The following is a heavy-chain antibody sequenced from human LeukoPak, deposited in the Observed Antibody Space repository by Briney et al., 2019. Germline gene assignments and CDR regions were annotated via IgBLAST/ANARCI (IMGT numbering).Heavy chain of an antibody. J-gene: IGHJ5*02. V-gene: IGHV4-59*08. D-gene: IGHD3-3*01. CDR2: IYYSGST. CDR3: ARGSLYYDFWSGPDIPNWFDP. Sequence: SETLSLTCTVSGGSTSSDYWSWIRQSPGKGLEWIGYIYYSGSTYYNPSLKSRVTISVDTSKNQFSLKLSSVTAADTAVYYCARGSLYYDFWSGPDIPNWFDPWGQGTLVTVSS. CDR1: GGSTSSDY.